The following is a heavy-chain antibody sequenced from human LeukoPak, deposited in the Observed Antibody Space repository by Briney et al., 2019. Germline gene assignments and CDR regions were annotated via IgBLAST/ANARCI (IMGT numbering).Heavy chain of an antibody. Sequence: SETLSLTCTVSDGSISSFYWSWIRQPPGKGLEWIGYIYYSGSTDYNPSLKSRVTMSVDRSKNQFSPKLSSVTAADTAVYYCARVFPLSVNDAFGMWGQGTMVTVSS. J-gene: IGHJ3*02. V-gene: IGHV4-59*01. CDR1: DGSISSFY. CDR2: IYYSGST. CDR3: ARVFPLSVNDAFGM. D-gene: IGHD2-21*01.